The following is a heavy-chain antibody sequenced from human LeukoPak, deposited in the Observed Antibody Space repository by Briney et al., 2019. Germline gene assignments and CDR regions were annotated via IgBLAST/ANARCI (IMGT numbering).Heavy chain of an antibody. D-gene: IGHD3/OR15-3a*01. Sequence: SETLSLTCTVSGGSISSSSYYWGWIRQPPGKGLEWIGSIYYSGNTYYDASLKSQVSISIDTSKNRFSLKLTSVTAADTAVYYCARQTGSGLFILPGGQGTLVTVSS. CDR3: ARQTGSGLFILP. CDR2: IYYSGNT. V-gene: IGHV4-39*01. J-gene: IGHJ4*02. CDR1: GGSISSSSYY.